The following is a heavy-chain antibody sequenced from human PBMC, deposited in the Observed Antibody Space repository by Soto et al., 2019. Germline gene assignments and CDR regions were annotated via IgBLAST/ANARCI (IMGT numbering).Heavy chain of an antibody. CDR3: ATSIAAAGNDAFDI. CDR1: GYTFTDYY. V-gene: IGHV1-2*04. CDR2: INANGGGT. D-gene: IGHD6-13*01. J-gene: IGHJ3*02. Sequence: ASVKVSCKASGYTFTDYYIHWVRQAPGQGLEWMGWINANGGGTNYAQKFQGWVTMTRDTSISTAYMELSSLTSDDTAVYYCATSIAAAGNDAFDIWGQGTMVT.